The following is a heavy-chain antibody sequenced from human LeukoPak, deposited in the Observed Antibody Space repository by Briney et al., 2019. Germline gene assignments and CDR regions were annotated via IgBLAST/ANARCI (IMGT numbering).Heavy chain of an antibody. CDR1: GFTLSTYD. Sequence: GGSLRLSCAASGFTLSTYDMDWVRQATGKGLEWVSGIDIPGNTYYPDSVKGRFTMSRESAKNSLYLQMNSLRAGDTAVYYCARAVARTHWLDPWGQGILVTVSS. D-gene: IGHD6-19*01. V-gene: IGHV3-13*01. CDR2: IDIPGNT. CDR3: ARAVARTHWLDP. J-gene: IGHJ5*02.